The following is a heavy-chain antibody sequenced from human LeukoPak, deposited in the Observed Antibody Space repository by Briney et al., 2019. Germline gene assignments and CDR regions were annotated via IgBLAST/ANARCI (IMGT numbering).Heavy chain of an antibody. CDR2: ISSSSSYI. CDR1: GFTFSSYS. CDR3: AGDLGAISDIAVAGTHDY. Sequence: GGSLRLSCAASGFTFSSYSMNWVRQAPGKGLEWVSSISSSSSYIYYADSVKGRFTISRDNAKNSLYLQMNSLRAEDTAVYYCAGDLGAISDIAVAGTHDYWGQGTLVTVSS. D-gene: IGHD6-19*01. V-gene: IGHV3-21*01. J-gene: IGHJ4*02.